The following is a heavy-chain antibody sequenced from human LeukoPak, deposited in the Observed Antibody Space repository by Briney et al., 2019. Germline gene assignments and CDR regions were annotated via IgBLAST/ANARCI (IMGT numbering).Heavy chain of an antibody. J-gene: IGHJ4*02. CDR3: AKTGNPATGDY. V-gene: IGHV3-53*01. D-gene: IGHD1-1*01. Sequence: GGSLRLSCAASGFTVSSNYMSWVRQAPGKGLEWVSVIYSGGFTYYADSVKGRFTISRDNSKNTLYLQMNSLRAEDTAVYYCAKTGNPATGDYWGQGTLVTVSS. CDR1: GFTVSSNY. CDR2: IYSGGFT.